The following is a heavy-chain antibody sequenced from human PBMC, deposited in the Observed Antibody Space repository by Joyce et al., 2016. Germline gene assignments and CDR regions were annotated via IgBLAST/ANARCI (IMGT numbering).Heavy chain of an antibody. V-gene: IGHV3-30*18. Sequence: QVQLVESGGGVVQPGRSLRLACAASGFTFTDYGMHWVLQAPGKGLECVALISDDGSNKFYADSVKGRFTISRDNSKSTLDLQMNSLRVEDTAMYYCAKGYYDSGGWGQGTLVTVSS. J-gene: IGHJ4*02. CDR1: GFTFTDYG. D-gene: IGHD3-22*01. CDR2: ISDDGSNK. CDR3: AKGYYDSGG.